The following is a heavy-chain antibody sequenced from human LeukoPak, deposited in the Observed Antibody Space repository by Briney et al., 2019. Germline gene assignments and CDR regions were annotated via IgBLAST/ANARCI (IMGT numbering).Heavy chain of an antibody. Sequence: PSETLSLTCTVSGGSISSSSYYWGWIRQPPGKGLEWIGSIYYSGSTYYNPSLKSRVTISVDTSKNQFSLKLSSVTAADTAAYYCARQRYDILTGYLTYYGMDVWGQGTTVTVSS. J-gene: IGHJ6*02. V-gene: IGHV4-39*01. CDR2: IYYSGST. D-gene: IGHD3-9*01. CDR3: ARQRYDILTGYLTYYGMDV. CDR1: GGSISSSSYY.